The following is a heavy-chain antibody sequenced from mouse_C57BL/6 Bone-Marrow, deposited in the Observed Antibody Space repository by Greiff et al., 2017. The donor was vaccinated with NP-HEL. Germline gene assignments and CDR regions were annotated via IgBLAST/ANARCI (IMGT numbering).Heavy chain of an antibody. Sequence: QVQLQQPGAELVMPGASVKLSCKASGYTFTSYWMHWVKQRPGQGLEWIGEIAPSDSYTNYNQKFKGKSTLTVDKSSSTAYMQLSSLTSEDSAVYYCAIYGNSWFAYWGQGTLVTVSA. D-gene: IGHD2-1*01. CDR1: GYTFTSYW. CDR3: AIYGNSWFAY. V-gene: IGHV1-69*01. J-gene: IGHJ3*01. CDR2: IAPSDSYT.